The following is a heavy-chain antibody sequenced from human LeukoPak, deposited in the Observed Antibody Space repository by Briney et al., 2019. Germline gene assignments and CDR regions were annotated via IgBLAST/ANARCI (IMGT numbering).Heavy chain of an antibody. D-gene: IGHD3/OR15-3a*01. V-gene: IGHV1-8*01. CDR3: VRAAQEGRDSLTGVQTGNWFNP. J-gene: IGHJ5*02. CDR1: GYTFTSYD. Sequence: GASVKLSCNASGYTFTSYDINWVRQATGQGPEWMGWMNPNSGDAGYAEPFQGRMNLTRIISITTAYMELTSLKSEDTAIYYCVRAAQEGRDSLTGVQTGNWFNPWGQGTLVTVSS. CDR2: MNPNSGDA.